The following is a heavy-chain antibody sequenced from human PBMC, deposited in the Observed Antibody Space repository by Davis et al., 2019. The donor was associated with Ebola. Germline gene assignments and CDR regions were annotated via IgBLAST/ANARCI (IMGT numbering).Heavy chain of an antibody. CDR3: GHRGPGSTPEY. Sequence: SGPTLVKPTQTLTLTCTFPGFSLSTSGMGVGWIRQPPGKALEWLALIFWDDDARYSPSLQRRLTITKDTSKSQVVLTMTNVDPLDTATYFGGHRGPGSTPEYWGQGTLVTVSS. J-gene: IGHJ4*02. CDR1: GFSLSTSGMG. CDR2: IFWDDDA. V-gene: IGHV2-5*02.